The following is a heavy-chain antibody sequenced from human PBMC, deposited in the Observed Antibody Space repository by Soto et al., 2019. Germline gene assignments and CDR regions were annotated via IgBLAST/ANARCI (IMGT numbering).Heavy chain of an antibody. D-gene: IGHD3-22*01. Sequence: GGSLRLSCAASGFTFSNACMNWVRQAPGKGLEWVGRIKSKTDGGTTDYAAPVKGRFTISRDDSKNTLYLQMNSLQTEDTAVYYCQSGAYYYDSSGYLHYFDYWGQGTPVTVSX. CDR3: QSGAYYYDSSGYLHYFDY. V-gene: IGHV3-15*07. CDR1: GFTFSNAC. J-gene: IGHJ4*02. CDR2: IKSKTDGGTT.